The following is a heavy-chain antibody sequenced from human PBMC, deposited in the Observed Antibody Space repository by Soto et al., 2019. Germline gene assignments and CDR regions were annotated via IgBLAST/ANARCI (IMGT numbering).Heavy chain of an antibody. D-gene: IGHD7-27*01. CDR3: TRFVGKLGSSAFDI. CDR2: IRSKANSYAT. CDR1: GFTFSGSA. V-gene: IGHV3-73*01. Sequence: GGSLRLSCAASGFTFSGSAIHWVRQASGKGLEWVGRIRSKANSYATAYAASVKGRFTISRDDSKDTAYLQMNSLKTEDTAVYYCTRFVGKLGSSAFDIWGQGTMVTVSS. J-gene: IGHJ3*02.